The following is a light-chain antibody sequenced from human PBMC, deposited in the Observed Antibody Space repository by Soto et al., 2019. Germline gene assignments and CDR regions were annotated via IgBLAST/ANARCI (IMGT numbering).Light chain of an antibody. CDR2: WAS. CDR1: QSVLYSSNNTNY. V-gene: IGKV4-1*01. CDR3: QQYYSTLT. J-gene: IGKJ4*01. Sequence: DIVMTQSPDSLAVSLGERATINCKSSQSVLYSSNNTNYLAWYQQKPGQPPKLLIYWASTRESGVPDRFSGSGSGTDFTLTISSLQAEDVAVYYCQQYYSTLTFGGGTKVDIK.